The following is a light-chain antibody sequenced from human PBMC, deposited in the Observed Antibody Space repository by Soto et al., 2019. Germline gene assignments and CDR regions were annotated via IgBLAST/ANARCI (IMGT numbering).Light chain of an antibody. CDR2: DAS. Sequence: EMVLTQSPATLSLSPGERATLSCRASQSVSSYLAWYQQKPGQAPRLVIYDASNRATGIPARCSGSGSATDFTLSIGRLETQHFESYYCQQCSNRPPVTFGGGTKVQLK. V-gene: IGKV3-11*01. CDR3: QQCSNRPPVT. CDR1: QSVSSY. J-gene: IGKJ4*01.